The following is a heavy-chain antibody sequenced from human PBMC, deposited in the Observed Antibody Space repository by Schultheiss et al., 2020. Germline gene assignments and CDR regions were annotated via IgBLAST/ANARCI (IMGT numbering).Heavy chain of an antibody. V-gene: IGHV3-23*01. CDR1: GFTFSSYA. CDR3: ARGRGVALLALDI. CDR2: ISGSGGST. D-gene: IGHD3-10*01. J-gene: IGHJ3*02. Sequence: GGSLRLSCAASGFTFSSYAMSWVRQAPGKGLEWVSAISGSGGSTYYADSVKGRFTISRDNSKNTLYLQMNSLRAGDTAVYYCARGRGVALLALDIWGQGTMVTVSS.